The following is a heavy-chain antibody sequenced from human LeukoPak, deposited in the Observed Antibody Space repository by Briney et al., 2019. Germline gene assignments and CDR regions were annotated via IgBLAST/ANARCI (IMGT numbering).Heavy chain of an antibody. V-gene: IGHV1-69*04. D-gene: IGHD3-10*01. Sequence: GASVKVSCKASGGTFSSYAISWVRQAPGQGLEWMGRIIPILNIPIYAQRLQGRVRVTADKSTTTAYMELSSLRSEDTAVYYCATDRENGAGSFYSDNWGQGTLVTVSS. CDR2: IIPILNIP. CDR1: GGTFSSYA. J-gene: IGHJ4*02. CDR3: ATDRENGAGSFYSDN.